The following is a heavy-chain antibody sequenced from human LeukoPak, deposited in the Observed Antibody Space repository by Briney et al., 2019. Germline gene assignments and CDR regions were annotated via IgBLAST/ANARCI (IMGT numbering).Heavy chain of an antibody. D-gene: IGHD2-2*02. CDR2: MNPNSGNT. Sequence: ASVKVSCKASGGTFSSYAISWVRQATGQGLEWMGWMNPNSGNTGYAQKFQGRVTITRNTSISTAYMELSSLRSEDTAVYYCARGGIVVVPAAIREYNWFDPWGQGTLVTVSS. J-gene: IGHJ5*02. V-gene: IGHV1-8*03. CDR3: ARGGIVVVPAAIREYNWFDP. CDR1: GGTFSSYA.